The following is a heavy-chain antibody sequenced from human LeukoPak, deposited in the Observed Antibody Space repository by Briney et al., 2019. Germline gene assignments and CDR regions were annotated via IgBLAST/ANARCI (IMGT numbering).Heavy chain of an antibody. CDR2: INHSGGT. D-gene: IGHD4-23*01. V-gene: IGHV4-34*01. Sequence: PSETLSLTCAVYGGSFSGYYWSWIRQPPGKGLEWIGEINHSGGTNYNPSLKSRVTISVDTSKNQFSLKLSSVTAADTAVYYCARDPDMTGGYWGQGTLVTVSS. CDR1: GGSFSGYY. J-gene: IGHJ4*02. CDR3: ARDPDMTGGY.